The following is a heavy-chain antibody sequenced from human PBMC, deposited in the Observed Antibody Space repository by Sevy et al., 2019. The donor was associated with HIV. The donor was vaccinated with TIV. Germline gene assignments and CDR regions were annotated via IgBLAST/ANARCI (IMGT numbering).Heavy chain of an antibody. J-gene: IGHJ5*02. Sequence: GGSLRLSCAASGFTFSSYWMSWVRQAPGKGLEWVANIKQDGSEKYYVDSVKGRFTISRDNAKNSLYLQMNSLRAEDTAVYYRARDDLRIVPAATNWFDPWGQGTLVTVSS. V-gene: IGHV3-7*01. CDR3: ARDDLRIVPAATNWFDP. CDR1: GFTFSSYW. D-gene: IGHD2-2*01. CDR2: IKQDGSEK.